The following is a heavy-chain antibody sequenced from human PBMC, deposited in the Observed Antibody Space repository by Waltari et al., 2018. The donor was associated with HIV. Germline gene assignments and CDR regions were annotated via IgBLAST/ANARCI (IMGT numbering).Heavy chain of an antibody. Sequence: QVQLVESGGGVVQPGRSLRLSCAASGFTFSSYAMHWVRQAPGKGLEWVAVISYDGNEKYYADSVKGRFTISRGNSRNTLYLQMNSLRGEDTAVYYCARGRGGPDYWGQGTLVTVSS. J-gene: IGHJ4*02. CDR3: ARGRGGPDY. D-gene: IGHD3-10*01. CDR2: ISYDGNEK. V-gene: IGHV3-30*01. CDR1: GFTFSSYA.